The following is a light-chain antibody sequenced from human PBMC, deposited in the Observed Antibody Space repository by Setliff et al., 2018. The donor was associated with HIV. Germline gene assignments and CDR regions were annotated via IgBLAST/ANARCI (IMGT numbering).Light chain of an antibody. CDR1: SSDIGGYNY. CDR3: CSNTGSNTFV. J-gene: IGLJ1*01. Sequence: QSALTQPASVSGSPGQSITISCTGTSSDIGGYNYVSWYQQLPDKAPKLIIYQATRRPSGVSNRFSGSKSGNVASLTISGLQAEDEADYYCCSNTGSNTFVFGTWTKVTVL. CDR2: QAT. V-gene: IGLV2-14*01.